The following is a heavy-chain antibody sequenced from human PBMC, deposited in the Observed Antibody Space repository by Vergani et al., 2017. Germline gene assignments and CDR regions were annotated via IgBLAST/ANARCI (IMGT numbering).Heavy chain of an antibody. CDR1: GFTFSSYA. Sequence: QVQLVESGGGVVQPGRSLRLSCAASGFTFSSYAMHWVRQAPGKGLEWVAVISYDGSNKYYADSVKGRFTISRDNSKNTLYLQMNSLRAEDTAVYYCARSTMIGNWGQGTLVTVSS. D-gene: IGHD3-22*01. CDR2: ISYDGSNK. CDR3: ARSTMIGN. J-gene: IGHJ4*02. V-gene: IGHV3-30-3*01.